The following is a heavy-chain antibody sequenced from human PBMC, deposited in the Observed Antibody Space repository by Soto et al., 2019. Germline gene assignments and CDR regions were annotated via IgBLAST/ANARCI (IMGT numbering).Heavy chain of an antibody. J-gene: IGHJ4*02. CDR3: ERQFDHDRSGYYYAY. CDR2: IIPLFATP. D-gene: IGHD3-22*01. V-gene: IGHV1-69*13. Sequence: GASVKVSCKASGGTFNKYSIDWVRQAPGQGPEWVGGIIPLFATPNYAQKFQGRVTITADEVTNTVYMDLRSLTSEDTGVYYCERQFDHDRSGYYYAYWGEGTQVTVSS. CDR1: GGTFNKYS.